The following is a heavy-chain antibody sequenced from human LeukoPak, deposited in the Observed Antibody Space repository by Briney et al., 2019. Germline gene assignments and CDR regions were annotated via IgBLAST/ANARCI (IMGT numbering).Heavy chain of an antibody. J-gene: IGHJ4*02. CDR2: IYYSGST. D-gene: IGHD3-22*01. V-gene: IGHV4-59*08. CDR3: ARIVVADFDY. Sequence: SETLSLTCTVSGGSISSYYWSWIRQPPGKGLEWIGYIYYSGSTNYNPSLKSRVTISVDTSKNQFSLKLSSVTAADTAVYYCARIVVADFDYWGQGTLVTVSS. CDR1: GGSISSYY.